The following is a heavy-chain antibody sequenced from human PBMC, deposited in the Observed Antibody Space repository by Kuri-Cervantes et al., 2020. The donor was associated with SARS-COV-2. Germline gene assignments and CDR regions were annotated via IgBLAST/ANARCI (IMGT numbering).Heavy chain of an antibody. J-gene: IGHJ3*02. CDR1: GFTFSSNA. V-gene: IGHV3-30*04. CDR2: ISYDGSNK. CDR3: ARSGYTYGYYLSAFDI. D-gene: IGHD5-18*01. Sequence: GGSLRLSCAASGFTFSSNAMHWVRQAPGKGLEWVAVISYDGSNKYYADSVKGRFTISRDNSKSTLSLQMNSLRAEDTAVYYCARSGYTYGYYLSAFDIWGQGTMVTVSS.